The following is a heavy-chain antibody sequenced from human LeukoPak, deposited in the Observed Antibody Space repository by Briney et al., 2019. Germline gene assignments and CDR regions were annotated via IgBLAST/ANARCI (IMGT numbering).Heavy chain of an antibody. V-gene: IGHV3-23*01. CDR2: ISDSAGST. CDR1: GFTFSSYA. J-gene: IGHJ4*02. CDR3: AKDPRMTTLDY. Sequence: GGSLRLSCAASGFTFSSYAMSWVRQAPGKGLEWVSGISDSAGSTYYADSVKGRFTISRDNSKNTLYLQMHSLRAEDTAVYYCAKDPRMTTLDYWGQGTLVTVSS. D-gene: IGHD4-11*01.